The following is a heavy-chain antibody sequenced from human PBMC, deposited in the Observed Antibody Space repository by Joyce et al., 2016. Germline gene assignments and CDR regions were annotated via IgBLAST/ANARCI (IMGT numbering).Heavy chain of an antibody. V-gene: IGHV4-39*07. CDR3: ARGGGYDLPVDY. CDR2: LYYGGST. CDR1: SGSINSSSFY. J-gene: IGHJ4*02. Sequence: QLQLQESGPGLVKPSETLSLTCTVSSGSINSSSFYWGWILQPPGKGLEWIGSLYYGGSTDSTPSLKSRVTRSVDTSKNQFSLKLSSVTATDTAMYYCARGGGYDLPVDYWGQGTRVTVSS. D-gene: IGHD5-12*01.